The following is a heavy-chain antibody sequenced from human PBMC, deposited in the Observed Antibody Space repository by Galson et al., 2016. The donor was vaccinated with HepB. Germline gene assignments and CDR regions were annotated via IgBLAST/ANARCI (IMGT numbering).Heavy chain of an antibody. CDR3: ARLSWQWLVPIFDY. CDR2: IYSGGST. V-gene: IGHV3-53*01. Sequence: SLRLSCAASGFTVSSNYMSWVRQAPGKGLEWVSVIYSGGSTYYADSVEGRFTISRDNSTNTLYLQMNSLRAEDTAVYYCARLSWQWLVPIFDYWGQGTLVTVSS. J-gene: IGHJ4*02. D-gene: IGHD6-19*01. CDR1: GFTVSSNY.